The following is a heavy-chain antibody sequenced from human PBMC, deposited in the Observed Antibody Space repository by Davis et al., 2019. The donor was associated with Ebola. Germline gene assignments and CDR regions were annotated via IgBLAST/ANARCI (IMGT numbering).Heavy chain of an antibody. J-gene: IGHJ6*04. Sequence: PGGSLRLSCETSGFIFRNYVMSWVRQAPGKGLEWVSSISSSSSYIYYADSVKGRFTISRDNAKNSLYLQMNSLRAEDTAVYYCARDLTMIVVDLGMDVWGKGTTVTVSS. V-gene: IGHV3-21*01. CDR1: GFIFRNYV. CDR2: ISSSSSYI. CDR3: ARDLTMIVVDLGMDV. D-gene: IGHD3-22*01.